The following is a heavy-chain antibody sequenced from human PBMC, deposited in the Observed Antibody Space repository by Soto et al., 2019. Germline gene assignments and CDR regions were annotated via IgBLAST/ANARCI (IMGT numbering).Heavy chain of an antibody. D-gene: IGHD6-19*01. CDR1: GGSFSGYY. V-gene: IGHV4-34*01. CDR3: ARDPTLAVAETYGMDA. J-gene: IGHJ6*02. Sequence: SETLSLTCAVYGGSFSGYYWSWIRQPPGKGLEWIGEINHSGSTNYNPSLKSRVTISVDTSKNQFSLKLSSVTAADTAVYYCARDPTLAVAETYGMDAWGQGTTVTVSS. CDR2: INHSGST.